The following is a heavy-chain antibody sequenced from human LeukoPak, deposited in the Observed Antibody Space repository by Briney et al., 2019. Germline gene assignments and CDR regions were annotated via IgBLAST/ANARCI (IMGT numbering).Heavy chain of an antibody. Sequence: SGGSLRLSCAASGFTFSSYGMHWVRQAPGKGLEWVAVISYDGSNKYYADSVKGRFTISRDNSKNTLYLQMNSLRAEDTAVYYCARGASGSYYVDYWGQGILVTVSS. V-gene: IGHV3-30*03. CDR3: ARGASGSYYVDY. CDR2: ISYDGSNK. D-gene: IGHD1-26*01. CDR1: GFTFSSYG. J-gene: IGHJ4*02.